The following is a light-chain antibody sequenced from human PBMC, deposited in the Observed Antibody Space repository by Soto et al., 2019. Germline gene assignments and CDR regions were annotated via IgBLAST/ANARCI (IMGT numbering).Light chain of an antibody. CDR3: QQHHNWPIT. CDR2: DTS. Sequence: EIVLTQSPATLSLSPGERATLSCRTSQTIRGLLNWYQQRPGQAPRLLIYDTSNRATDIPARFSGSGAGTDFILTISSLDPEDFGVYFYQQHHNWPITFGQGTRLDIK. V-gene: IGKV3-11*01. CDR1: QTIRGL. J-gene: IGKJ5*01.